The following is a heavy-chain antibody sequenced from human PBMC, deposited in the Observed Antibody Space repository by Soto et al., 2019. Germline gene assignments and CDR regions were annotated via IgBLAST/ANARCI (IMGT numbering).Heavy chain of an antibody. CDR2: ISGSGGTT. CDR1: GFTFGSHA. V-gene: IGHV3-23*01. J-gene: IGHJ4*02. CDR3: ARDPKTSGGQHWAFNYFDS. Sequence: GGSLRLSCTVSGFTFGSHAMSWVRQAPGKGLECVSGISGSGGTTFYADSVKGRFTISRDNSKSTLYLQVDSLRPEDAAVYYCARDPKTSGGQHWAFNYFDSWGQGTLVTVSS. D-gene: IGHD7-27*01.